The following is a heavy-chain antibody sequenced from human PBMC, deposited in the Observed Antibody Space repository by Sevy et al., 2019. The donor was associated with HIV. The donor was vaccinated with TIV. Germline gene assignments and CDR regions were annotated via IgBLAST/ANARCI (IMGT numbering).Heavy chain of an antibody. V-gene: IGHV3-30*03. D-gene: IGHD3-16*01. CDR2: ISYDGRSK. CDR1: GFTFSSYD. CDR3: AAVVFTFGGVPYEYHHFMDV. Sequence: GGSLRLSCTASGFTFSSYDIHWVRQAPGKGLEWVAGISYDGRSKHYADSVKGRFTISRANAKSTLYLKMDSLRVEDTAVFYCAAVVFTFGGVPYEYHHFMDVWGKGTTVTVSS. J-gene: IGHJ6*03.